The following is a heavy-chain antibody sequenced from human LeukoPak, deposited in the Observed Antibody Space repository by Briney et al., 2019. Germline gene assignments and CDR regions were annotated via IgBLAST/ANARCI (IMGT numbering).Heavy chain of an antibody. CDR1: GGSISSGGYS. J-gene: IGHJ6*02. Sequence: SETLSLTCTVSGGSISSGGYSWSWIRQQPGKGLEWIGYIYCSGSTYYNPSLKSRVTISVDTSKDQLPLKLSSVTAADTAVYYCARAVGYCSSTSCRYYYYGMDVWGQGTTVTVSS. CDR2: IYCSGST. D-gene: IGHD2-2*01. V-gene: IGHV4-31*03. CDR3: ARAVGYCSSTSCRYYYYGMDV.